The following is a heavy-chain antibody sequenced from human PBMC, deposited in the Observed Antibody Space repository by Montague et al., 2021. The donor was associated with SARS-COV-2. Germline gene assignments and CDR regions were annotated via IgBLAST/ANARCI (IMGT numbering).Heavy chain of an antibody. Sequence: TLSLTCTVSAGSISSGYFYWSWIWQTAGKGLEWIGLIYPGWNTNYIPSLKSRVTIPVDTSKNQFSRKLSSVTAPDTAVYYCASVYTVTYYFDYWGRGTLVTVSS. D-gene: IGHD4-17*01. J-gene: IGHJ4*02. CDR1: AGSISSGYFY. CDR2: IYPGWNT. CDR3: ASVYTVTYYFDY. V-gene: IGHV4-61*02.